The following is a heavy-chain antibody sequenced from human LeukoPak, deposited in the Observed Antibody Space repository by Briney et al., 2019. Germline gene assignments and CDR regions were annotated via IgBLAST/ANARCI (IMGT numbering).Heavy chain of an antibody. CDR3: ARAGSYQASFDY. V-gene: IGHV4-34*01. CDR1: GGSFSGYY. CDR2: INHSGST. Sequence: PSETLSLTCAVYGGSFSGYYWSWIRQPPGKGLEWIGEINHSGSTNYNPSLKSRVTISVDTSKNQFSLKLSSVTAADTAVYYCARAGSYQASFDYWGQGTQVTVSS. D-gene: IGHD1-26*01. J-gene: IGHJ4*02.